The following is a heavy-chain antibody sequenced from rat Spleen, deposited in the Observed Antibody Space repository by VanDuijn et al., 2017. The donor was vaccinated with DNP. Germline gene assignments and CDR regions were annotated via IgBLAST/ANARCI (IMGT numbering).Heavy chain of an antibody. CDR3: ARVQLGYYALDA. V-gene: IGHV5S11*01. J-gene: IGHJ4*01. Sequence: EVQLVESGGGLVQPGRSLKLSCAASGFTFSDYYMAWVRQAPTKGLEWVASISSGGGNTYYRASVKGRFTISRDNAKSTLYLQMDSLRSEETATYYCARVQLGYYALDAWGQGTSVTVSS. CDR1: GFTFSDYY. D-gene: IGHD5-1*01. CDR2: ISSGGGNT.